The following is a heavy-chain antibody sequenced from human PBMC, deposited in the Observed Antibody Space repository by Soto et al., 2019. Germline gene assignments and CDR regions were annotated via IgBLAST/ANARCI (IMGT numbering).Heavy chain of an antibody. CDR3: AKDAHLTTVTTRVDP. D-gene: IGHD4-17*01. Sequence: EVQLLESGGGLVQPGGSLRLSCAASGFTFSSYAMSWVRQAPGKGLEWVAAISGSGGSTYYADSVKGRFTISRDNSKNTLYLQMNSLRAADTAVYYCAKDAHLTTVTTRVDPWGQGTLVTVSS. CDR1: GFTFSSYA. CDR2: ISGSGGST. V-gene: IGHV3-23*01. J-gene: IGHJ5*02.